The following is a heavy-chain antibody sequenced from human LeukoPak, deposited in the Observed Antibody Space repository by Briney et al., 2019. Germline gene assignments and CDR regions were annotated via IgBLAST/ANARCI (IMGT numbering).Heavy chain of an antibody. J-gene: IGHJ4*02. Sequence: GGSLRLSCAASGFTFSTYTMNWVRQAPGKGLEWVSSITSSSSYIYYVDSVKGRFTISRDSAKNSLYLQMNSLRAEDTAVYYCARDPIYGDPYYFDYWGQGTLVTVSS. CDR3: ARDPIYGDPYYFDY. CDR2: ITSSSSYI. V-gene: IGHV3-21*01. D-gene: IGHD4-17*01. CDR1: GFTFSTYT.